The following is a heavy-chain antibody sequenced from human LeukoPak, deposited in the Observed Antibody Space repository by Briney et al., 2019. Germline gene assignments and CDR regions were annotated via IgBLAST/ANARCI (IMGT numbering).Heavy chain of an antibody. V-gene: IGHV3-33*08. D-gene: IGHD1-26*01. Sequence: GRSLILSCAASGFTFNSYAVHWVRQAPGKGLEWVAVIWYDGSNKYYADSVKGRFTISRDNSKNTLYLQMNSLRAEDTAVYYCARDRGSYWDGGNDYWGQGTLVTVSS. CDR3: ARDRGSYWDGGNDY. CDR1: GFTFNSYA. J-gene: IGHJ4*02. CDR2: IWYDGSNK.